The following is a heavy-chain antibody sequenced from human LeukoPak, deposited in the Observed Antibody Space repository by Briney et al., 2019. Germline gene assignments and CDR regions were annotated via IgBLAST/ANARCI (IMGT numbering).Heavy chain of an antibody. CDR2: INPSGGST. CDR3: ARDQGVAVAGTFDN. V-gene: IGHV1-46*01. CDR1: GYTFTSYD. Sequence: ASVKVSCKASGYTFTSYDINWVRQAPGQGLEWMGIINPSGGSTSYAQKFQGRVTMTTDTSTSTAYMELRSLRSDDTAVYYCARDQGVAVAGTFDNWGQGTLVTVSS. D-gene: IGHD6-19*01. J-gene: IGHJ4*02.